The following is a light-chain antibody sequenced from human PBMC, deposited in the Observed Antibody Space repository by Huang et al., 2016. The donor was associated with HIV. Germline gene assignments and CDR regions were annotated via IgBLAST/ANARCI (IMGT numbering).Light chain of an antibody. CDR2: GAS. Sequence: ERVMTQSPATVSLSPGERATISCRASMRVSTNLAWYQQRPGQAPRLLIYGASTRATGIPARFSGGGAGAEFTLTISSLQSEDFAVYYCQQYDNWPLTFGGGTKVQIK. J-gene: IGKJ4*01. CDR1: MRVSTN. CDR3: QQYDNWPLT. V-gene: IGKV3-15*01.